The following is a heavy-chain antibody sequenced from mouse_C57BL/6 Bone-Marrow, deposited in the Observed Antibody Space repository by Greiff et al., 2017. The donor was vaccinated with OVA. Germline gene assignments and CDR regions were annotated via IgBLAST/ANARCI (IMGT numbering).Heavy chain of an antibody. V-gene: IGHV1-76*01. CDR2: IYPGSGNT. D-gene: IGHD1-1*01. Sequence: QVQLKESGAELVRPGASVKLSCKASGYTFTDYYINWVKQRPGQGLEWIARIYPGSGNTYYNEKFKGKATLTAEKSSSTAYMQLSSLTSEDSAVYCCARADYYGSSYDAMDYWGQGTSVTVSS. CDR3: ARADYYGSSYDAMDY. J-gene: IGHJ4*01. CDR1: GYTFTDYY.